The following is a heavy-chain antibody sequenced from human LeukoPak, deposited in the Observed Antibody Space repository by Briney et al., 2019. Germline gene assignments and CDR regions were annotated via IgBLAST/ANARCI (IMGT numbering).Heavy chain of an antibody. J-gene: IGHJ4*02. D-gene: IGHD6-13*01. CDR2: IYSGGSI. Sequence: PGGSLRLSCAASGFAVSSNYMSWVRQAPGKGLEWVSVIYSGGSIYYADSVKGRFTISRDNSKNTLYLQMNSLRAEDTAVYYCAREGQQLVLNYWGQGTLVTVSS. CDR1: GFAVSSNY. V-gene: IGHV3-53*01. CDR3: AREGQQLVLNY.